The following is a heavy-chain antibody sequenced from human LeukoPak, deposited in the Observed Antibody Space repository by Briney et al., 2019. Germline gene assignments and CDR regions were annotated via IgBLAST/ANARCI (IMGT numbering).Heavy chain of an antibody. J-gene: IGHJ4*02. CDR1: GFTFSSFT. Sequence: GGSLRLSCAASGFTFSSFTMNWVRQAPGKGLQWVSSITRSSTYIYYADSVKGRFTISRDNAKNSLHLQMDSLRAEDTAVYYCAKDSGGGICYFDYWGQGSLVTVSS. CDR2: ITRSSTYI. D-gene: IGHD2-15*01. V-gene: IGHV3-21*06. CDR3: AKDSGGGICYFDY.